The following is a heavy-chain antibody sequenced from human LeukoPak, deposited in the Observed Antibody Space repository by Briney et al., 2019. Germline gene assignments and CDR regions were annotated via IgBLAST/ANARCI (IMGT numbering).Heavy chain of an antibody. CDR2: INSDGSRT. J-gene: IGHJ3*02. CDR3: SRERELPNDAFDI. CDR1: GFTFSSYW. Sequence: RGCLRLSCAASGFTFSSYWMHWVRQAPGKGLAWVSRINSDGSRTSYADSVKGRFTISRDNAKNTLYLQMNSLRAEDTAVYYCSRERELPNDAFDIWGKGTMVTVSS. D-gene: IGHD1-26*01. V-gene: IGHV3-74*01.